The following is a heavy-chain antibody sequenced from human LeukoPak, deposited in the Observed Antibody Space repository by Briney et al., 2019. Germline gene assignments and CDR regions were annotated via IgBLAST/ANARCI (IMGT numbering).Heavy chain of an antibody. CDR2: IYYSGST. J-gene: IGHJ4*02. Sequence: PSETLSLTCTVSGGSISSGGYYWSWIRQHPGKGLEWIGYIYYSGSTYYNPSLKSRVTISVDTSKNQFSLELSSVTAADTAVYYCARVSQHYDILTGYYRLFDYWGQGTLVTVSS. V-gene: IGHV4-31*03. CDR1: GGSISSGGYY. CDR3: ARVSQHYDILTGYYRLFDY. D-gene: IGHD3-9*01.